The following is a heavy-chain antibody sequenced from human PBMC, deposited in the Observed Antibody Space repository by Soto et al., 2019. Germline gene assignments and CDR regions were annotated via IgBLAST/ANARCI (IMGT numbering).Heavy chain of an antibody. Sequence: EVQLGESGGGLVQPGGSLRLSCAASGFTFSSYSMNWVRQAPGKGLEWVSYISGRTSCIYYTDSVKGRFTISRDNAKNSLHLQMNRLRAEDTAVYYCARDPQPIATAGIYYFDYWGQGTLVTVSS. D-gene: IGHD6-13*01. CDR2: ISGRTSCI. J-gene: IGHJ4*02. V-gene: IGHV3-48*01. CDR3: ARDPQPIATAGIYYFDY. CDR1: GFTFSSYS.